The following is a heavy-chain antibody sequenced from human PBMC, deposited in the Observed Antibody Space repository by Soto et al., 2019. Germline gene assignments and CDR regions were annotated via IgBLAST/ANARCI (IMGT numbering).Heavy chain of an antibody. CDR3: ARVRSSGWSHYYYGMDV. V-gene: IGHV3-33*01. CDR1: GFTFSSYG. Sequence: PGGSLRLSCAASGFTFSSYGMHWVRQAPGKGLEWVAVIWYDGSNKYYADSVKGRFTISRDNSKNTLYLQMNSLRAEDTAVYYCARVRSSGWSHYYYGMDVWGQGTTVTVSS. CDR2: IWYDGSNK. J-gene: IGHJ6*02. D-gene: IGHD6-19*01.